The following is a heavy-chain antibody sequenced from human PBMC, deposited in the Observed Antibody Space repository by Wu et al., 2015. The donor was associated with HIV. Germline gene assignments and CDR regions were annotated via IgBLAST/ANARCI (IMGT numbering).Heavy chain of an antibody. D-gene: IGHD1-26*01. J-gene: IGHJ3*02. V-gene: IGHV4-59*01. CDR2: IYYSGST. CDR3: ARVKPSGGSYYDAFDI. Sequence: QVQLQESGPGLVKPSETLSLTCTVSGGSISSYYWSWIRQPPGKGLEWIGYIYYSGSTNYNPSLKSRVTISVDTSKNQFSLKLSSVTAADTAVYYCARVKPSGGSYYDAFDIWGQGTMVTVSS. CDR1: GGSISSYY.